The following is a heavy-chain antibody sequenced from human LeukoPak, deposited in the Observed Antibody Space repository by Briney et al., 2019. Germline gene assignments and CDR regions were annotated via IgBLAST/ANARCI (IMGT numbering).Heavy chain of an antibody. CDR3: ARDQERYYGSGSVAYFDY. Sequence: GGSLRLSCAASGFTFSDYEMNWVRQAPGKGLEWILHISTSGSIIHYADSVKGRFTISRDNAKNSLYLQMNSLRAEDTAVYYCARDQERYYGSGSVAYFDYWGQGTLVTVSS. CDR2: ISTSGSII. J-gene: IGHJ4*02. V-gene: IGHV3-48*03. D-gene: IGHD3-10*01. CDR1: GFTFSDYE.